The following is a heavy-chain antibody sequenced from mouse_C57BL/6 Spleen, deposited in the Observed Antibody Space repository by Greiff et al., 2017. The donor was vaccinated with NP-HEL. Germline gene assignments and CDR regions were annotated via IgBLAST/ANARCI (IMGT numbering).Heavy chain of an antibody. CDR3: ARSDAFMDY. V-gene: IGHV1-76*01. CDR1: GYTFTDYY. Sequence: VMLVESGAELVRPGASVKLSCKASGYTFTDYYINWVKQRPGQGLEWIARIYPGSGNTYYNEKFKGKATLTAEKSSSTAYMQLSSLTSEDSAVYFCARSDAFMDYGGQGTSVTVSS. CDR2: IYPGSGNT. J-gene: IGHJ4*01.